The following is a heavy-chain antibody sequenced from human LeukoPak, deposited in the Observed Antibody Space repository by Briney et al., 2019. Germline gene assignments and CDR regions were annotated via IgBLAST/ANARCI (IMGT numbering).Heavy chain of an antibody. CDR1: GFTFDNYA. CDR2: ISWNSDSV. Sequence: GGSLRLSXAASGFTFDNYAMHWVRQAPGKGLEWVSVISWNSDSVGYADSVKGRFTISRDSAKNSLYLQMNSLRAEDMALYYCAKDMSGYFGSGSQALDIWGQGTMVTVSS. CDR3: AKDMSGYFGSGSQALDI. D-gene: IGHD3-10*01. V-gene: IGHV3-9*03. J-gene: IGHJ3*02.